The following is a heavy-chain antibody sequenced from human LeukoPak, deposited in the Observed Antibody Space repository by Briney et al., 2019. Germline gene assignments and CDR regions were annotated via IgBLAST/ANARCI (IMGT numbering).Heavy chain of an antibody. Sequence: ASEKVSCKASGGTFSSYAISWVRQAPGQGLEWMGRIIPIFGIANYAQKFQSRVTITADKSTSTAYMELSSLRSEDTAVYYCARGTTTYYDILTGYYADWFDPWGQGTLVTVSS. V-gene: IGHV1-69*04. CDR3: ARGTTTYYDILTGYYADWFDP. CDR1: GGTFSSYA. J-gene: IGHJ5*02. CDR2: IIPIFGIA. D-gene: IGHD3-9*01.